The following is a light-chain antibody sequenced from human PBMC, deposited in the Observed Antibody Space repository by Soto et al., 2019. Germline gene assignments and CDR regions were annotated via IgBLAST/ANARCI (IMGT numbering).Light chain of an antibody. CDR2: AAS. J-gene: IGKJ1*01. CDR3: QQYGSSSTWT. CDR1: QSVSSAY. Sequence: EIVLTQSPGTLSLSPGERATLSCRASQSVSSAYLAWYQHKPGQPPTLLIYAASSRVTGIPDRFSGSGSGTDFTLTISRLEPEDFAVNYCQQYGSSSTWTFGQWTKVEIK. V-gene: IGKV3-20*01.